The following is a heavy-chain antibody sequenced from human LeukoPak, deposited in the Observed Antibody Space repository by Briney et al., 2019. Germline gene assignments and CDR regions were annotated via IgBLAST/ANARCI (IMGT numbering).Heavy chain of an antibody. CDR2: ISGSGGST. J-gene: IGHJ1*01. CDR1: GFTFSSYA. V-gene: IGHV3-23*01. Sequence: GGSLRLSCVGSGFTFSSYAMSWVRQAPGKGLEWVSAISGSGGSTYYADSVKGRFTISRDNSKNTLYLQMNSLRAEDTAVYYCAKDRSGWLVRYFQHWGQGTLVTVSS. CDR3: AKDRSGWLVRYFQH. D-gene: IGHD6-19*01.